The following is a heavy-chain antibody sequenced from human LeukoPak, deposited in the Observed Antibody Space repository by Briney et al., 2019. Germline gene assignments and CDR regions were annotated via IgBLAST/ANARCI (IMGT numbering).Heavy chain of an antibody. CDR1: GGTFSSYA. Sequence: ASVKVSCKASGGTFSSYAISWVRQAPGQGLEWMGGIIPIFGTANYAQKFQGRVTITTDESTSTAYMELSSLRSEDTAVYYCATQDYDFWSGYYTAQYYFDYWGQGTLVTVSS. CDR3: ATQDYDFWSGYYTAQYYFDY. CDR2: IIPIFGTA. J-gene: IGHJ4*02. V-gene: IGHV1-69*05. D-gene: IGHD3-3*01.